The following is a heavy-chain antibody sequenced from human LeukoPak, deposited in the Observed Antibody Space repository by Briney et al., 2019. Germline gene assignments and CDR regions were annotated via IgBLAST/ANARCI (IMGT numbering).Heavy chain of an antibody. J-gene: IGHJ4*02. CDR3: ARASSSMLRGVIGGEFGKFDY. CDR2: INPNSGGT. CDR1: GYTFTGYY. Sequence: GASVKVSCKASGYTFTGYYMHWVRQAPGQGLEWMGWINPNSGGTNYAQKLQGRVTMTTDTSTSTAYMELRSLRSDDTAVYYCARASSSMLRGVIGGEFGKFDYWGQGTLVTVSS. V-gene: IGHV1-2*02. D-gene: IGHD3-10*01.